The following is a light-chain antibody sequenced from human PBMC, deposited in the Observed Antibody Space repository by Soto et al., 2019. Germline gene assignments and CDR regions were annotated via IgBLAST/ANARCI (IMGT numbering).Light chain of an antibody. V-gene: IGKV1-9*01. CDR1: QGISNH. J-gene: IGKJ3*01. Sequence: DIQLTQYPSLLSASVGDGVIITCRASQGISNHFAWYQQKPGRAPRLLIYGASTLQSGVPSRFSGSGSGTEFTLTISSLEPEDFATYYCQQFYSYPFTFGPGTTVDVK. CDR2: GAS. CDR3: QQFYSYPFT.